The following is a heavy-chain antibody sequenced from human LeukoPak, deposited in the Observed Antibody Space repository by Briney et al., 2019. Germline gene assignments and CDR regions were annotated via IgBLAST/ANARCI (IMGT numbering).Heavy chain of an antibody. CDR3: ASRYYDSSGYYIFDY. CDR2: INPNSGGT. D-gene: IGHD3-22*01. J-gene: IGHJ4*02. CDR1: GYTFTGYY. V-gene: IGHV1-2*02. Sequence: GASVKVSCKASGYTFTGYYMHWVRQAPGQGLEWMGWINPNSGGTNYAQKFQGRVTMTRDTSISTAYMELSRLRSDDTAVYYCASRYYDSSGYYIFDYWGQGTLVTVSS.